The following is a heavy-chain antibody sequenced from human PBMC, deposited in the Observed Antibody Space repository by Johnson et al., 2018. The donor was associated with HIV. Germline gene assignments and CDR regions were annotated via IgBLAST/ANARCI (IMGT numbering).Heavy chain of an antibody. CDR1: GFTFSNYP. J-gene: IGHJ3*02. CDR2: ISSSGSTI. V-gene: IGHV3-48*04. D-gene: IGHD3-10*01. Sequence: EVQLVESGGGVVRPGRSLRLSCAASGFTFSNYPMHWVRQTPGKGLEWVSYISSSGSTIYYADSVKGRFTISRDNAKNSLYLQMNSLRAEDTAVYYCAGGYGSGSGDAFDIWGQGTMVTVSS. CDR3: AGGYGSGSGDAFDI.